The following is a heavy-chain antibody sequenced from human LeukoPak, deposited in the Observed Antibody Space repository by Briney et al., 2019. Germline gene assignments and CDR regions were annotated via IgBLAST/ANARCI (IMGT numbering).Heavy chain of an antibody. J-gene: IGHJ5*02. CDR1: GYTFSSSG. CDR2: ISGYNGNT. Sequence: GASVKVSCKASGYTFSSSGINWVRQAPGQGLEWMGWISGYNGNTNYAQKLQGRVTMTTDTSTSTAYVELRSLRSDDTAVYYCARVEGFTAWGPAVGWFDPWGQGTLVTVSS. D-gene: IGHD1-26*01. CDR3: ARVEGFTAWGPAVGWFDP. V-gene: IGHV1-18*01.